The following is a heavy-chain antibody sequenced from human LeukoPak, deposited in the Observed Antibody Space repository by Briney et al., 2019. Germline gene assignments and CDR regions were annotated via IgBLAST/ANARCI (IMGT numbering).Heavy chain of an antibody. J-gene: IGHJ4*02. CDR1: GFTFSSYW. Sequence: PGGSLRLSCAASGFTFSSYWMHWVRQAPGKGLVWVSRINSDGSSTSYADSVKGRFTISRDNAKNTLYLQMNSLRAEDTAVYYCARENRDSSGWYFDYWGQGTLVTVSS. CDR2: INSDGSST. CDR3: ARENRDSSGWYFDY. D-gene: IGHD6-19*01. V-gene: IGHV3-74*01.